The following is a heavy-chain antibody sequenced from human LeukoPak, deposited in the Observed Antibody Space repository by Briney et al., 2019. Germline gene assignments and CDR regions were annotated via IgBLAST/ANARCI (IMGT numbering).Heavy chain of an antibody. J-gene: IGHJ6*03. CDR1: GFTFSSQW. Sequence: GGSLRLSCAASGFTFSSQWMSWVRQAPGKGLEWVANVNQGGTGKYYVDSVKGRFTISRDNAENSLYLQMNSLRAEDTAVYYCAREHYFYMDVWGKGTTVTISS. CDR3: AREHYFYMDV. CDR2: VNQGGTGK. V-gene: IGHV3-7*01.